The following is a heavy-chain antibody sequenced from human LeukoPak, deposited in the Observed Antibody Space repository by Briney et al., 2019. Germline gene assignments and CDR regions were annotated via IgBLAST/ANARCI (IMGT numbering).Heavy chain of an antibody. D-gene: IGHD1-26*01. V-gene: IGHV3-21*04. CDR2: ISYTGTYI. CDR3: VRDRGSYRPIDY. CDR1: AFSLNTYN. Sequence: GGSLRLSCAASAFSLNTYNMNWVRQAPGKGLEWVSSISYTGTYIYYADSVKGRFTISRDNAQSSLYLQMNSLRVEDTAVYYCVRDRGSYRPIDYWGQGTLVTVSS. J-gene: IGHJ4*02.